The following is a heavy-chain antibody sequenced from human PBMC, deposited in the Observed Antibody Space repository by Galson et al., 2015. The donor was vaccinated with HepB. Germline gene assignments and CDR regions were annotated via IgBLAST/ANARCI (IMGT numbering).Heavy chain of an antibody. CDR2: LNPNSGGT. D-gene: IGHD2-2*01. V-gene: IGHV1-2*04. Sequence: KVSCKASGYTFTGYYIHWVRQAPGQGLEWMGWLNPNSGGTKFAQKFQGWVTMTRATSITTAYMELSSLKSDDTAVYYCARTCSSSSCPFDYWGQGTLVTVSS. J-gene: IGHJ4*02. CDR1: GYTFTGYY. CDR3: ARTCSSSSCPFDY.